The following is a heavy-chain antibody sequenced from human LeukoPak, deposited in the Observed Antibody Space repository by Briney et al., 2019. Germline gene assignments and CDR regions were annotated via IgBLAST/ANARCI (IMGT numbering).Heavy chain of an antibody. V-gene: IGHV4-38-2*02. CDR1: GYSISSGYY. D-gene: IGHD2-15*01. J-gene: IGHJ5*02. CDR2: IYHSGST. Sequence: SETLSLTCTVSGYSISSGYYWGWIRQPPGKGLEWIGSIYHSGSTYYNPSLKSRVTISVDTSKNHFSLKLSSVTAADTAVYYCARGSGRPFDPWGQGTLVTVSS. CDR3: ARGSGRPFDP.